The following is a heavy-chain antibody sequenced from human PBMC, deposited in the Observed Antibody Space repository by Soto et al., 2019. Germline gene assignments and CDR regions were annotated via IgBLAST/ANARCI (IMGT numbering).Heavy chain of an antibody. CDR3: TREGGGIGTGGTGNDAFDI. J-gene: IGHJ3*02. D-gene: IGHD6-13*01. Sequence: QVQLLQFGAEVRKPGASGGVSVEASGNTLSDYFIQWVGQAPGQGLGWMGGINPNTGDTHYAQKFQGRVTMTRDTSINTAYMELNRLTSEDTAVYFCTREGGGIGTGGTGNDAFDIWGQGTKVTVSS. V-gene: IGHV1-2*02. CDR1: GNTLSDYF. CDR2: INPNTGDT.